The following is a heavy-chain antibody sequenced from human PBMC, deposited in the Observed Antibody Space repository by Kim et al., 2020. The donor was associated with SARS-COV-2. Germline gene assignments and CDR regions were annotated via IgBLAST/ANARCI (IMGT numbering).Heavy chain of an antibody. J-gene: IGHJ6*02. V-gene: IGHV3-43*01. Sequence: SVKGRFTISRDNSKNSLYLQMNSLRTEDTALYYCAKDTSPVTDQVYGMDVWGQGTTVTVSS. CDR3: AKDTSPVTDQVYGMDV.